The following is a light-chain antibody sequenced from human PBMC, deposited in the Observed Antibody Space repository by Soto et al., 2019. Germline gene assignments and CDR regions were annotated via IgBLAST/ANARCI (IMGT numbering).Light chain of an antibody. CDR2: AAS. J-gene: IGKJ2*01. Sequence: DIQMTQSPSSLSASVGDTVTITCRASQSISVHLNWYQQKPGKVPKILIYAASNLQSGVPSSFSGSGSETDFALTISSVQPEDFATYYCQQSYITPYTFGQGTKLQIK. CDR3: QQSYITPYT. CDR1: QSISVH. V-gene: IGKV1-39*01.